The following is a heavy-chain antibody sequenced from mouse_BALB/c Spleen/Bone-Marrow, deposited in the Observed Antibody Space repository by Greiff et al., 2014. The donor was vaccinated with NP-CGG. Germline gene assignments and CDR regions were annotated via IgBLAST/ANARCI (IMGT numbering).Heavy chain of an antibody. D-gene: IGHD1-1*01. V-gene: IGHV14-3*02. J-gene: IGHJ3*01. CDR1: GFNIKDTY. CDR3: AVYYYGSSLFAY. CDR2: IDPANGNT. Sequence: VQLKQSGAELVKPGASVKLSCTASGFNIKDTYMHWVKQRPAQSLEWIGRIDPANGNTKYDPKFQGKATITADTSSNTAYLQLSSLTSEDTAVYYCAVYYYGSSLFAYWGQGTLVTVSA.